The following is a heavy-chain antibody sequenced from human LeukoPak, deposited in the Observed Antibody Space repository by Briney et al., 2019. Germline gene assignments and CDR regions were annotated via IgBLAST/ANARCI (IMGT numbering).Heavy chain of an antibody. CDR1: GFTFSSYG. D-gene: IGHD2-15*01. CDR2: ISGSGSDT. CDR3: ARDGGTSTPFDH. V-gene: IGHV3-23*01. J-gene: IGHJ4*02. Sequence: GGSLRLSCAASGFTFSSYGMSWVRQAPGKGLEWVSIISGSGSDTYYADSVKGRFTISRDNSKNTLYLQMDSLTAEDTAVYYCARDGGTSTPFDHWGQGTLVTVSS.